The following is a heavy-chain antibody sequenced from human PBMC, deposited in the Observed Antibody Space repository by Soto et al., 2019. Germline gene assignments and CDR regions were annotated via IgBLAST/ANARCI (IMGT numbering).Heavy chain of an antibody. J-gene: IGHJ4*02. D-gene: IGHD7-27*01. CDR3: ARDMGTTAFDY. CDR2: IYYSGST. Sequence: SETLSLTCTVSGGSISSYYWSWIRQPPGKGLEWIGYIYYSGSTNYNPSLKSRVTISVDTSKNQFSLKLSSVTAADTAVYYCARDMGTTAFDYWGQGTLVTVSS. V-gene: IGHV4-59*01. CDR1: GGSISSYY.